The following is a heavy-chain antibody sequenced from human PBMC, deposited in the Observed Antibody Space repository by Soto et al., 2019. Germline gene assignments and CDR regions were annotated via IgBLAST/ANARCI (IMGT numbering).Heavy chain of an antibody. J-gene: IGHJ4*02. Sequence: GGSLRLSCAASGFTFSSYGMHWVRQAPGKGLEWVAVIWYDGSNKYYADSVKGRFTISRDNSKNTLYLQMNSLRGEDTAVYYCVREEYSGHHGAFDYWGQGTLVTVST. CDR1: GFTFSSYG. V-gene: IGHV3-33*01. CDR2: IWYDGSNK. D-gene: IGHD5-12*01. CDR3: VREEYSGHHGAFDY.